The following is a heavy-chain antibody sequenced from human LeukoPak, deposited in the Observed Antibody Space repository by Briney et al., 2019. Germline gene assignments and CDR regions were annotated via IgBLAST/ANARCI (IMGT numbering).Heavy chain of an antibody. V-gene: IGHV2-5*01. CDR2: IYWNDDK. CDR3: AHRTRIIRDSSGYSDY. Sequence: SGPTLVKPTQTLTLTCTFSGFSLSTSGVGVGWIRQPPGKALEWLALIYWNDDKRYSPPLKSRLTITKDTSKNQVVLTMTNMDSVDTATYYCAHRTRIIRDSSGYSDYWGQGTLVTVSS. D-gene: IGHD3-22*01. CDR1: GFSLSTSGVG. J-gene: IGHJ4*02.